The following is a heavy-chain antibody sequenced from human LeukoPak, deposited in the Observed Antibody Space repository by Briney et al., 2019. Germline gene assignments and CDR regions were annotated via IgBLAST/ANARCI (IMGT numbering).Heavy chain of an antibody. CDR2: IIPILGIA. CDR1: GGTFSSYA. CDR3: ATHLVGGSGSYAKGGDAFDI. J-gene: IGHJ3*02. D-gene: IGHD3-10*01. V-gene: IGHV1-69*04. Sequence: VASVKVSCKASGGTFSSYAISWVRQAPGQGLEWMGRIIPILGIANYAQKFQGRVTITADKSTSTAYMELSSLRSEDTAVYYCATHLVGGSGSYAKGGDAFDIWGQGTMVTVSS.